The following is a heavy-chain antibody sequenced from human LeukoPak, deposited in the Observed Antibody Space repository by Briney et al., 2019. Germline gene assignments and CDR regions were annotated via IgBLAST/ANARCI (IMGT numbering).Heavy chain of an antibody. J-gene: IGHJ3*02. Sequence: GGSLRLSCAASGFTFSSYGMHWVRQAPGKGLEWVAFIRYDGSNKYYADSVKGRFTISRDNSKNTLYLQMNSPRAEDTAVYYCAKNYYYGSGSYASSHAFDIWGQGTMVTVSS. V-gene: IGHV3-30*02. CDR2: IRYDGSNK. D-gene: IGHD3-10*01. CDR3: AKNYYYGSGSYASSHAFDI. CDR1: GFTFSSYG.